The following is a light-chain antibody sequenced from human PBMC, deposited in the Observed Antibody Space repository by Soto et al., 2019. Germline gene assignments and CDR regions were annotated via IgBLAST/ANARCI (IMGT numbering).Light chain of an antibody. Sequence: DVVMTQSPLSLPVTPGEPASISCRSSQSLLHRNGKNYSDWYLQKPGQSPQLLIYLGSNRASGVPERFSGSESGTDFTLKISRVEAEDVGVYYCMQALRPPSFGQVTKLEIK. J-gene: IGKJ2*01. CDR3: MQALRPPS. V-gene: IGKV2-28*01. CDR2: LGS. CDR1: QSLLHRNGKNY.